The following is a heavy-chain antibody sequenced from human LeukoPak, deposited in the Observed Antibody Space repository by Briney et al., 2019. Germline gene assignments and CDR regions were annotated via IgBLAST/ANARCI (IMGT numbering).Heavy chain of an antibody. CDR1: GFTFDDYA. CDR2: ISSSGSTI. J-gene: IGHJ4*02. D-gene: IGHD3-10*02. CDR3: ARATYPRVRGVIGGDFDY. Sequence: PGGSLRLSCAASGFTFDDYAMHWVRQAPGKGLEWVSYISSSGSTIYYADSVKGRFTISRDNAKNSLYLQMNSLRAEDTAVYYCARATYPRVRGVIGGDFDYWGQETLVTVSS. V-gene: IGHV3-48*03.